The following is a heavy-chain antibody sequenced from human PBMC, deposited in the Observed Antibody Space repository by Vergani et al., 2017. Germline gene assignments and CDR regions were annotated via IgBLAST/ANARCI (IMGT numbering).Heavy chain of an antibody. CDR3: AKDLVLGVIIKHYYYGMDV. CDR1: GFTFSSYG. J-gene: IGHJ6*02. CDR2: ISYDGSNK. D-gene: IGHD3-10*01. Sequence: QVQLVESGGGVVQPGRSLRLSCAASGFTFSSYGMHWVRPAPGKGLEWVAVISYDGSNKYYADSVKGRFTISRDNSKNTLYLQMNSLRAEDPAVYYCAKDLVLGVIIKHYYYGMDVWGQGTTVTVSS. V-gene: IGHV3-30*18.